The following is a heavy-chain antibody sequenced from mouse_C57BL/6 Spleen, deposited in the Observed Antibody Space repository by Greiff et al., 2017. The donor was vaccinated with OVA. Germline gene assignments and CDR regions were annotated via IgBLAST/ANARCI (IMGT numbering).Heavy chain of an antibody. CDR1: GYTFTSYW. J-gene: IGHJ4*01. D-gene: IGHD6-1*01. CDR2: INPSNGGT. V-gene: IGHV1-53*01. Sequence: QVQLQQPGTELVKPGASVKLSCKASGYTFTSYWMHWVKQRPGQGLEWIGNINPSNGGTDYNEKFKSKATLTVDKSSSTAYMQLSSLTSEDSAVYYCARSLSLYYAMDYWGQGTSVTVSS. CDR3: ARSLSLYYAMDY.